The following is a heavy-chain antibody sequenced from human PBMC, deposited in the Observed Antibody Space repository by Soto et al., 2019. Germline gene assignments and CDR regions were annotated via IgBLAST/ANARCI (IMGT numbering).Heavy chain of an antibody. D-gene: IGHD6-13*01. CDR2: ISDDGSTE. Sequence: QVRLVESGGGVVQPGRSLRLSCAASGFTFSSHGMHWVRQAPGKGLDWVAVISDDGSTEYYADSVKGRFTISRDKFKNTLSLQMNSLRTDDTAVYFCTREGSSRRFAFDLWGQGTMVTVSS. CDR1: GFTFSSHG. CDR3: TREGSSRRFAFDL. J-gene: IGHJ3*01. V-gene: IGHV3-30*03.